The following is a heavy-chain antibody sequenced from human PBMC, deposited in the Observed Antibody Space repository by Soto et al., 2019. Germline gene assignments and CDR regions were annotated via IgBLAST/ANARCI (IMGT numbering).Heavy chain of an antibody. V-gene: IGHV4-30-4*01. Sequence: PSETLSLTCTVSGGSISSGDYYWSWIRQPPGKGLEWIGYIYYSGSTYYNPSLKSRVTISVDTSKNQFSLKLSSVTAADTAVYYCARVVDTAMVNFDYWGQGTLVTVSS. CDR3: ARVVDTAMVNFDY. D-gene: IGHD5-18*01. J-gene: IGHJ4*02. CDR1: GGSISSGDYY. CDR2: IYYSGST.